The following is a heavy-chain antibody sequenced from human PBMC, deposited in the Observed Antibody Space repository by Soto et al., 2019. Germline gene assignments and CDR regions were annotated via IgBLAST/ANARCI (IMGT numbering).Heavy chain of an antibody. CDR1: GDTFSSYA. CDR3: VRGSHTVSALRRFDS. D-gene: IGHD4-4*01. V-gene: IGHV1-69*06. Sequence: QVQLVQSGAEVKKPGSSVKVSCKASGDTFSSYAISWVRQAPGQGLEWMGGIIPIFRTTNYAQKFRGRVSITADKSTSTAYMELSSLTSEDTAVYYCVRGSHTVSALRRFDSWGQGTLVTVSS. CDR2: IIPIFRTT. J-gene: IGHJ4*02.